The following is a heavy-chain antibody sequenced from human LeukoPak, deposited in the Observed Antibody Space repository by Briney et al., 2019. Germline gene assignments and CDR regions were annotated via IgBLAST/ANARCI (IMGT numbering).Heavy chain of an antibody. Sequence: PGRSLRLSCAASGFTFSSYAMHWVRQAPGKGLEWVAVISYDGSNKYYADSVKGRFTISRDNSKNTLYLQMNSLRAEDTAVYYCARDGYNIYTFDYWGQGTLVTVSS. J-gene: IGHJ4*02. CDR2: ISYDGSNK. CDR1: GFTFSSYA. V-gene: IGHV3-30*04. CDR3: ARDGYNIYTFDY. D-gene: IGHD5-24*01.